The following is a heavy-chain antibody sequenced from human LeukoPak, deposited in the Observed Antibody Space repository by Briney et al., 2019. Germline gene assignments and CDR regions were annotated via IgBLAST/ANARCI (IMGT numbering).Heavy chain of an antibody. CDR2: IYYSGST. CDR1: GFTISSYY. Sequence: AETLSLTCAASGFTISSYYWSWIRQPPGKGLEWVGYIYYSGSTYYNPSLKSRVTISGDNSKNPFYLQMSSLTAADTAVYYCARGVPYSSPLHMGVWGKGTTVTVSS. J-gene: IGHJ6*03. CDR3: ARGVPYSSPLHMGV. D-gene: IGHD6-19*01. V-gene: IGHV4-59*12.